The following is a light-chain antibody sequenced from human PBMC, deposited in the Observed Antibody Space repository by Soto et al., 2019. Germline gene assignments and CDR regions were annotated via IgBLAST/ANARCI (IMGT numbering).Light chain of an antibody. V-gene: IGLV2-14*01. J-gene: IGLJ1*01. CDR1: SSDVGGYNY. CDR3: SSYTSSSTPFL. CDR2: DVS. Sequence: QSALTQPASVSGSPGQSITISCTGTSSDVGGYNYVSWYQQHPGKAPKLMIYDVSNRPSGVSNRFSGSKSGNTASLTISGLQAEDEADYSCSSYTSSSTPFLFGTGTKLTVL.